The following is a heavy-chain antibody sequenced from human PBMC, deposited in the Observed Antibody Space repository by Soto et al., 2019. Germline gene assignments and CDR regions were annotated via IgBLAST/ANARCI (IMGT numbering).Heavy chain of an antibody. J-gene: IGHJ4*02. CDR3: ARRNGEGAVVVVAAMNY. D-gene: IGHD2-15*01. Sequence: SETLSLTCAVYGGSFSGYYWSWIRQPPGKGLEWIGEINHSGSTNYNPSLKSRVTISVDTSKNQFSLKLSSVTAADTAVYYCARRNGEGAVVVVAAMNYWGQGTLVSLSS. CDR1: GGSFSGYY. CDR2: INHSGST. V-gene: IGHV4-34*01.